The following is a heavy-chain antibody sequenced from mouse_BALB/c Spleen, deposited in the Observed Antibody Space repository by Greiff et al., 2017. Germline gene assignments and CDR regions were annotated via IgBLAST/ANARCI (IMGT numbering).Heavy chain of an antibody. CDR3: ARHKYYGSSYYFDY. Sequence: VQLVESGPDLVAPSQSLSITCTVSGFSLTSYGVHWVRQPPGKGLEWLVVIWSDGSTTYNSALKSRLSISKDNSKSQVFLKMNSLQTDDTAMYYCARHKYYGSSYYFDYWGQGTTLTVSS. D-gene: IGHD1-1*01. V-gene: IGHV2-6-2*01. J-gene: IGHJ2*01. CDR1: GFSLTSYG. CDR2: IWSDGST.